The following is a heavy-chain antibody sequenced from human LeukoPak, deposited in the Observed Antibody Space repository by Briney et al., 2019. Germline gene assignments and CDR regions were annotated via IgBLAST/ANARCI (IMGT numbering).Heavy chain of an antibody. CDR3: ARPRGYSGYDDY. CDR2: ISYVGSNK. V-gene: IGHV3-30-3*01. D-gene: IGHD5-12*01. Sequence: PGGSLRLSCAASGFTFSSYSMHWVRQAPGKGLEWVALISYVGSNKYYADSVKGRFTISRDNSKNTLYLQMNSLRAEDTAVYYCARPRGYSGYDDYWGQGTLVTVSS. CDR1: GFTFSSYS. J-gene: IGHJ4*02.